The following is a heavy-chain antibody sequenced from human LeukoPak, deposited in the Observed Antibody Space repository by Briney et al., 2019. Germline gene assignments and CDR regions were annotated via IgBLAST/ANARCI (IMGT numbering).Heavy chain of an antibody. CDR1: GGSFSGYY. J-gene: IGHJ4*02. CDR3: ARGGGGSQN. Sequence: KASETLSLTCAVYGGSFSGYYWSWIRQPPGKGLEWIGEINHSGSTNYNPSLKSRVTISVDTSKDQFSLKLSFVTAADTAVYYCARGGGGSQNWGQGTLVTVSS. CDR2: INHSGST. D-gene: IGHD3-16*01. V-gene: IGHV4-34*01.